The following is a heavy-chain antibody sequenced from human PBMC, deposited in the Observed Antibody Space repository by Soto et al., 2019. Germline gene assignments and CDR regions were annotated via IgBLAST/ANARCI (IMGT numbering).Heavy chain of an antibody. D-gene: IGHD3-3*01. CDR3: AHRRHDFWSCFSEYTWFDP. J-gene: IGHJ5*02. CDR1: GFSLSTSGVG. V-gene: IGHV2-5*02. Sequence: QITLKESGPTLVKPTQTLTLTCTFSGFSLSTSGVGVGWIRQPPGKALEWLALIYWDDDKRYSPSLKSRLTITQHTAQNQVVLTMTNIDPVDTATYYCAHRRHDFWSCFSEYTWFDPWGQGTLVTVSS. CDR2: IYWDDDK.